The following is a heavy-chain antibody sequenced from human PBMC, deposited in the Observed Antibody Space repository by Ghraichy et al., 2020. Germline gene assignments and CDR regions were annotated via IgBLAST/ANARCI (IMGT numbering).Heavy chain of an antibody. D-gene: IGHD2-8*01. CDR1: GGSFSGYY. J-gene: IGHJ6*03. V-gene: IGHV4-34*01. CDR3: ARGRRYCTNGVCYRANYYMDV. Sequence: SETLSLTCAVYGGSFSGYYWSWIRQPPGKGLEWIGEINHSGSTNYNPSLKSQVTISVDTSKNQFSLKLSSVTAADTAVYYCARGRRYCTNGVCYRANYYMDVWGKGTTVTVSS. CDR2: INHSGST.